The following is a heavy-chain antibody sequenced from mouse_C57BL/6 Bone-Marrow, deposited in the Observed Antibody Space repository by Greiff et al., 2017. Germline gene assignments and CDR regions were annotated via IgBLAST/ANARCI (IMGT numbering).Heavy chain of an antibody. V-gene: IGHV1-9*01. J-gene: IGHJ1*03. CDR3: ARRILWYFDV. Sequence: VKVVESGAELMKPGASVKLSCKATGYTFTGYWIEWVKQRPGHGLEWIGEILPGSGSTNYNEKFKGKATFTADTSSNTAYMKLSSLTAEDSAIYYWARRILWYFDVWGTGTTVTVSS. CDR1: GYTFTGYW. CDR2: ILPGSGST.